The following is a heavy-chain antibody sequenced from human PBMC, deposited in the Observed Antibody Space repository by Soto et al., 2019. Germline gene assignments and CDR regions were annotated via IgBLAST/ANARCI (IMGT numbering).Heavy chain of an antibody. CDR1: GFTFSSYA. V-gene: IGHV3-30-3*01. CDR3: ARDRGYSSGWYEVGNWFDP. D-gene: IGHD6-19*01. CDR2: ISYDGSNK. J-gene: IGHJ5*02. Sequence: SLRLSCAASGFTFSSYAMHWVRQAPGKGLEWVAVISYDGSNKYYADSVKGRFTISRDNSKNTLYLQMNSLRAEDTAVYYCARDRGYSSGWYEVGNWFDPWGQGTLVTVSS.